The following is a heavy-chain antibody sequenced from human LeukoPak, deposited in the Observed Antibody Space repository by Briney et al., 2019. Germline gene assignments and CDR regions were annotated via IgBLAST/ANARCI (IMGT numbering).Heavy chain of an antibody. CDR2: INHSGST. J-gene: IGHJ4*02. CDR3: ARVYLSYFDY. Sequence: SETLSLTGAVYGGSFSGYYWSWIRQPPGKGLEWIGEINHSGSTNYNPSLKSRVTISVDTSKNHFSLKLSSVTAADTAVYYCARVYLSYFDYWGQGTLVTVSS. V-gene: IGHV4-34*01. D-gene: IGHD3-16*02. CDR1: GGSFSGYY.